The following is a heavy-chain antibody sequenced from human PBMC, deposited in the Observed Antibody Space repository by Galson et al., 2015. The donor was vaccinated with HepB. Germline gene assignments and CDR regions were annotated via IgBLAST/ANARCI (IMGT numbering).Heavy chain of an antibody. CDR2: IYSGGST. J-gene: IGHJ6*02. V-gene: IGHV3-53*01. CDR3: ARAPTSGYYYYYGMDV. Sequence: SLRLSCAASGFTVSSNYMSWVRQAPGKGLEWVSVIYSGGSTYYADTVKGRFTISRDNSKNTLYLQMDSLRAEDTAAYYCARAPTSGYYYYYGMDVWGQGTTVTVSS. D-gene: IGHD3-10*01. CDR1: GFTVSSNY.